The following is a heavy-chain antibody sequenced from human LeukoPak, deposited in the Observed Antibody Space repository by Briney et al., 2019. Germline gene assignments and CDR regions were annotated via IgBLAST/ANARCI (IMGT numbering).Heavy chain of an antibody. D-gene: IGHD3-10*01. CDR2: ISSSGSTI. V-gene: IGHV3-11*04. Sequence: PGGSLRLSCAASGFRVSSYYMNWVRQAPGKGLEWVSYISSSGSTIYYADSVKGRFTISRDNAKNSLYLQMNSLRAEDTAVYYCAKDLYGSGSYSDWGQGTLVTVSS. CDR1: GFRVSSYY. CDR3: AKDLYGSGSYSD. J-gene: IGHJ4*02.